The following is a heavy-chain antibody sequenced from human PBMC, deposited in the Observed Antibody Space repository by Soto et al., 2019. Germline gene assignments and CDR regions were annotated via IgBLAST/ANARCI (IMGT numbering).Heavy chain of an antibody. J-gene: IGHJ6*02. V-gene: IGHV3-30*18. Sequence: QVQLVESGGGVVQPGRSLRLSCAASGFTFSSYGMHWVRQAPGKGLEWVAVISYDGSNKYYADSVKGRFTISRDNSKNTLYLQMNSLRAEDTAVYYSAKDQAAAAPYYGMDVWGQGTTVTVSS. D-gene: IGHD6-13*01. CDR1: GFTFSSYG. CDR2: ISYDGSNK. CDR3: AKDQAAAAPYYGMDV.